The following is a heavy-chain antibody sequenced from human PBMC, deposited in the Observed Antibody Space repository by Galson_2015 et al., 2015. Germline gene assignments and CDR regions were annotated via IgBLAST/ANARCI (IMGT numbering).Heavy chain of an antibody. CDR3: ARVGGDIAARTWGYFDY. Sequence: SLRLSCAASGFTFSSYAMHWVRQAPGKGLEWVAVISYHGSNKFYADSVKGRFTISRDNSKNTLYLQMNSLRPEDTAVYYCARVGGDIAARTWGYFDYWGQGTLVTVSS. CDR1: GFTFSSYA. V-gene: IGHV3-30-3*01. CDR2: ISYHGSNK. D-gene: IGHD6-6*01. J-gene: IGHJ4*02.